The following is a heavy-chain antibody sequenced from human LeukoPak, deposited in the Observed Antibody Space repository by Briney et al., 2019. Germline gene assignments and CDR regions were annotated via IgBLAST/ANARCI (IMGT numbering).Heavy chain of an antibody. V-gene: IGHV1-8*02. CDR3: ARDMKVASFDF. D-gene: IGHD3-22*01. J-gene: IGHJ4*02. Sequence: ASVKVSCKASGGTFSSYAISWVRQATGQGLEWMGWMNPKSGNTGYAQKFQGRVTMTRDTSITTAYMELSSLRFEDTAVYYCARDMKVASFDFWGQGTLVTVSS. CDR2: MNPKSGNT. CDR1: GGTFSSYA.